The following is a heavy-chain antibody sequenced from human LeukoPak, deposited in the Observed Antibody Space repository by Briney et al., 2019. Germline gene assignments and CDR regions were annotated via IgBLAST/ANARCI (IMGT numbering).Heavy chain of an antibody. CDR1: GFTVINNY. V-gene: IGHV3-30*02. Sequence: PGGSLRLSCAASGFTVINNYVSWVRQAPGKGLEWVAVIWYDGSNKYYADSVKGRFTISRDNSKNTLYLQMNSLRAEDTAVYYCAKSTYYYGSGSYFYYYYGMDVWGQGTTVTVSS. J-gene: IGHJ6*02. CDR2: IWYDGSNK. CDR3: AKSTYYYGSGSYFYYYYGMDV. D-gene: IGHD3-10*01.